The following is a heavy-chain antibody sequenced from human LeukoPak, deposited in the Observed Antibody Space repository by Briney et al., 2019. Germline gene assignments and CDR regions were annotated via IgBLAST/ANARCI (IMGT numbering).Heavy chain of an antibody. V-gene: IGHV3-33*01. CDR1: GFTFSSYG. Sequence: GGSLRLSCAASGFTFSSYGMHWVRQAPGKGLEWVAVIWYDGSNKYYADSVKGRFTIPRDNSKNTLYLQMNSLRAEDMAVYYCARSGTGDFQYYFDYWGQGTLVTVSS. CDR3: ARSGTGDFQYYFDY. D-gene: IGHD7-27*01. CDR2: IWYDGSNK. J-gene: IGHJ4*02.